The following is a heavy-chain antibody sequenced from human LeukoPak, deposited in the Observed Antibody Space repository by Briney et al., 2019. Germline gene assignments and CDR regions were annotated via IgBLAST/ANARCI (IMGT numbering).Heavy chain of an antibody. Sequence: GGSLRLSCAASGFTVSSNYMSWVRQAPGKGLEWVPVIYSGGSTYYADSVKGRFTISRDNSKNTLYLQMNSLRAEDTAVYYCARGSPMLRGRPFDYWGQGTLVTVSS. CDR3: ARGSPMLRGRPFDY. V-gene: IGHV3-53*01. CDR2: IYSGGST. CDR1: GFTVSSNY. D-gene: IGHD3-10*01. J-gene: IGHJ4*02.